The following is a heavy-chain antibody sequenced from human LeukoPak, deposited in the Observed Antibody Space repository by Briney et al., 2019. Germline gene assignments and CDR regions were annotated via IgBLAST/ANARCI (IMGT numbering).Heavy chain of an antibody. V-gene: IGHV4-59*01. J-gene: IGHJ3*02. CDR1: GGSISSYY. D-gene: IGHD1-26*01. CDR2: IYYSGST. Sequence: SETLSLTCTVSGGSISSYYWSWIRQPPGKGLEWIGYIYYSGSTNYNPSLKSRVTISVDTSKNQFSLKLSSVTAADTAVYYCARDLSGSYPLDALDIWGQGTMVTVSS. CDR3: ARDLSGSYPLDALDI.